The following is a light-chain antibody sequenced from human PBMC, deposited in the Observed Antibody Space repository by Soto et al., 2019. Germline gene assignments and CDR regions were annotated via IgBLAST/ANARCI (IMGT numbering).Light chain of an antibody. CDR2: GAS. Sequence: EIVLTQSPGTLSWSPGERDTLSCRASQSVSSTYIAWYQQNPGQAPRLLIYGASSRATGIPDRFSGSGSGTDFTLTISRLEPEDFAVYFCQQYGRSPPFTFGQGTKVEIK. CDR1: QSVSSTY. J-gene: IGKJ2*01. V-gene: IGKV3-20*01. CDR3: QQYGRSPPFT.